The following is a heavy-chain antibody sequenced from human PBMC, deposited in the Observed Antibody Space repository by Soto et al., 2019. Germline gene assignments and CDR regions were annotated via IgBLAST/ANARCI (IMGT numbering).Heavy chain of an antibody. D-gene: IGHD2-2*01. V-gene: IGHV3-48*03. CDR1: GFTFSSYE. CDR3: ASRLVVPAATGSVQH. Sequence: PGGSLRLSCAASGFTFSSYEMNWVRQAPGKGLEWVSYISSSGSTIYYADSVKGRFTISRGNAKNSLYLQMNSLRAEDTAVYYCASRLVVPAATGSVQHWGQGTLVTVSS. CDR2: ISSSGSTI. J-gene: IGHJ1*01.